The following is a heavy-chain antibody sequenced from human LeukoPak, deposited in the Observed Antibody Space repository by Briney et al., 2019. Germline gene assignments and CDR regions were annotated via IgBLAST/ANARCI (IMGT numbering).Heavy chain of an antibody. D-gene: IGHD4-17*01. CDR2: ISSSSSII. CDR1: GFTFSSYS. Sequence: GGSLRLSCAASGFTFSSYSMNWVRQAPGKGREWVSYISSSSSIIYYADSVKGRFTISRDNAKNSLYLQMNSLRAEDTAVYYCARARTAQYNWFDPWGQGTLVTVSS. J-gene: IGHJ5*02. CDR3: ARARTAQYNWFDP. V-gene: IGHV3-48*01.